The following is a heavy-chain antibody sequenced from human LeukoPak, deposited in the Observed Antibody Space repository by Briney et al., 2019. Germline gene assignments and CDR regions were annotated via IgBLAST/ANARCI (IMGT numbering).Heavy chain of an antibody. Sequence: ASVKVSCKASGYTFNISGISWVRQAPGQGLEWMGWISTYDGNTNYAQNLQGRVTMTTDTSTRTAYMELRSLRSGDTAVYYCARWSYSSDWYFGTFDIWGQGTTVTISS. J-gene: IGHJ3*02. CDR3: ARWSYSSDWYFGTFDI. CDR2: ISTYDGNT. CDR1: GYTFNISG. V-gene: IGHV1-18*01. D-gene: IGHD6-19*01.